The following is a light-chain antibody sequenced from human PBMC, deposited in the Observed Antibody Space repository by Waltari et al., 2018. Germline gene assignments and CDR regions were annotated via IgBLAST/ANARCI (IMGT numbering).Light chain of an antibody. V-gene: IGKV3-20*01. J-gene: IGKJ1*01. Sequence: EIVLTQSPGTLSLSPGERATLSCRASQGVSRALAWYPQTPGQAPRLLIYAASTRATGVPDRFSGSGSGTDFSLTISRLDPEDFAVYYCQHYVNLPVTFGQGTKLEI. CDR1: QGVSRA. CDR3: QHYVNLPVT. CDR2: AAS.